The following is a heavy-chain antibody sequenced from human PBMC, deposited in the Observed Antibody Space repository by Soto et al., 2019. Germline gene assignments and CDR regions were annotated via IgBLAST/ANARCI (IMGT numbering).Heavy chain of an antibody. CDR1: GGSISSSSYY. Sequence: QLQLQESGPGLVKPSETLSLTCTVSGGSISSSSYYWGWIRQPPGKGLEWIGEINHSGSTNYNPSLKSRVTISVDTSKNQFSLKLSSVTAADTAVYYCARGPRRPLYPRYFDLWGRGTLVTVSS. V-gene: IGHV4-39*07. CDR2: INHSGST. CDR3: ARGPRRPLYPRYFDL. J-gene: IGHJ2*01.